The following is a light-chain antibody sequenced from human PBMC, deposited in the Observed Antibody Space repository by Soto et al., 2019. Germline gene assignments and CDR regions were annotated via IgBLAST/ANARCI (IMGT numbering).Light chain of an antibody. CDR2: DAS. Sequence: EIVLTQSPATLSLSPGERATLSCRASQTVGSYLAWFRQKPGQSPRLVIYDASSRATGIPDRFSGSGSGTDFTLTISRLEPEDFAVYFCYQYDSSPWTFGQGTKVDIK. CDR3: YQYDSSPWT. CDR1: QTVGSY. J-gene: IGKJ1*01. V-gene: IGKV3-20*01.